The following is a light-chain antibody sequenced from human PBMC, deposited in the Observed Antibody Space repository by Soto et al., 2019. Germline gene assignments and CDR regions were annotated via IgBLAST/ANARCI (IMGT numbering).Light chain of an antibody. J-gene: IGKJ4*01. V-gene: IGKV3D-15*01. CDR2: GAS. CDR1: QSVSSTY. Sequence: EIGLTQSPGTLSLSPGERATLSCMASQSVSSTYLAWYQQKPGQAPRVLIYGASSRATGIPARFSGSGSGTGFTLTISSLQSEDFAVYYCQQYNNWPLTFGGGTKVDIK. CDR3: QQYNNWPLT.